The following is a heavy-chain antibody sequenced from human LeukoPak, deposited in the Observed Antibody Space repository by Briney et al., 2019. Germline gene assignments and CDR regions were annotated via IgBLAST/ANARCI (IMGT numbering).Heavy chain of an antibody. J-gene: IGHJ4*02. D-gene: IGHD3-10*01. V-gene: IGHV3-53*01. CDR3: AGGRSGGYFDY. CDR1: GFTVSSNY. Sequence: GGSLRLSCAASGFTVSSNYMSWVRQAPGKGLEWVSIIYSGGSTYYADSVKGRFTISRDNSKNTLYHQMNSLRAEDTAMYYCAGGRSGGYFDYWGQGTLVTVSS. CDR2: IYSGGST.